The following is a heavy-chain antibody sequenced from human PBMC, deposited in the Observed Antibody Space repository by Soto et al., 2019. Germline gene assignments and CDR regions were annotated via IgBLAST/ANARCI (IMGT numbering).Heavy chain of an antibody. Sequence: SETLSLTCTVSGGSISSYYWSWIRQPPGKGLEWIGYIYYSGSTNYNPSLKSRVTISVDTSKNQFSLKLSSVTAADTAVYYCARQKPGGTVTTFAAPENMDVWGKGTTVTVSS. CDR1: GGSISSYY. CDR2: IYYSGST. CDR3: ARQKPGGTVTTFAAPENMDV. V-gene: IGHV4-59*01. J-gene: IGHJ6*03. D-gene: IGHD4-4*01.